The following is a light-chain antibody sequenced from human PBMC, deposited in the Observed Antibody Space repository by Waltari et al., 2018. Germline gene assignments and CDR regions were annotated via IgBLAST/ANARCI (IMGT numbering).Light chain of an antibody. CDR3: QQSYSTLIT. CDR1: QSIRSC. CDR2: AAS. Sequence: EIQMTQSRSSMSASVGDRVTITCRASQSIRSCLNWYQQKPGKAPKLLIYAASSLQSGVPSRFSGSGSWTDFTLTISSLQPEDFATYYCQQSYSTLITFGQGTRLEIK. V-gene: IGKV1-39*01. J-gene: IGKJ5*01.